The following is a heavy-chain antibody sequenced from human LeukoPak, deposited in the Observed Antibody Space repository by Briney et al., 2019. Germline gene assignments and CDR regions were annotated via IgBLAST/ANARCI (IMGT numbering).Heavy chain of an antibody. V-gene: IGHV4-39*01. Sequence: SQTLSLTCNVSGGSIGGHTFYWDWIRQPPGKGLEWIATIYYNGNTFYNPSLKSRVAISIDMSKSQFSLHLSSVTAADTAIYYCARLTALAGHRGAFDIWGPGTMVTVSS. CDR1: GGSIGGHTFY. J-gene: IGHJ3*02. D-gene: IGHD6-19*01. CDR2: IYYNGNT. CDR3: ARLTALAGHRGAFDI.